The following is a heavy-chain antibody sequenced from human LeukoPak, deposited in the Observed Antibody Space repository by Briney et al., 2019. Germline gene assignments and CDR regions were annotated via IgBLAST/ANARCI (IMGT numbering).Heavy chain of an antibody. V-gene: IGHV3-30*02. CDR3: ARDRDIILMGHGMDV. D-gene: IGHD1-26*01. CDR2: IHYDGSNK. Sequence: GGSLRLSCAVSGFTFSSYGMHWVRQAPGKGLEWVAFIHYDGSNKYYADSVRGRFTISRDNSNNTLFLHMTNLRAEDTAVYYCARDRDIILMGHGMDVWGQGTTVTVSS. J-gene: IGHJ6*02. CDR1: GFTFSSYG.